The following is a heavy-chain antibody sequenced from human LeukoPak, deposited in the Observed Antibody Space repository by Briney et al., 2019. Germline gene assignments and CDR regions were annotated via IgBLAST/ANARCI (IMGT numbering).Heavy chain of an antibody. CDR1: GGSFSGYY. D-gene: IGHD5-18*01. Sequence: SETLSLTCAVYGGSFSGYYWSWIRQPPGKGLEWIGEINHSGSTNYNPSLKSRVTISVDTSKNQFSLKLSSVTAADTAVYYCARRLFLDTSLVHADAFDIWGQGTMVTVSS. V-gene: IGHV4-34*01. CDR3: ARRLFLDTSLVHADAFDI. J-gene: IGHJ3*02. CDR2: INHSGST.